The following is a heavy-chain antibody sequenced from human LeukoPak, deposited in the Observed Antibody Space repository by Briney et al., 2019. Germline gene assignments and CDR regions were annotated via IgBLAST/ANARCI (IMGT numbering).Heavy chain of an antibody. J-gene: IGHJ6*03. CDR2: IHHSGST. CDR3: ARGAADTKIYYYYYYMDV. Sequence: SETLSLTCAVYGGSFSGYSWSWIRQPPGKGLEWIGEIHHSGSTNYNPSLKSRVTISVDTSKNQFSLKLSSVTAADTAVYYCARGAADTKIYYYYYYMDVWGKGTTVTVSS. V-gene: IGHV4-34*01. CDR1: GGSFSGYS. D-gene: IGHD6-13*01.